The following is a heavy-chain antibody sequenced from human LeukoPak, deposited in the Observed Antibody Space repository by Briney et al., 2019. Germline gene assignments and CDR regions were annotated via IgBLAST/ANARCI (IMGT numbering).Heavy chain of an antibody. CDR3: AKVSGYCSGGSCYYYYYMDV. V-gene: IGHV3-30-3*01. CDR1: GFTFSSYA. J-gene: IGHJ6*03. CDR2: ISYDGSNK. D-gene: IGHD2-15*01. Sequence: GRSLRLSCAASGFTFSSYAMHWVRQAPGKGLEWVAGISYDGSNKYYADSVKGRFTISRDNSKNTLYLQMNSLRAEDTAVYYCAKVSGYCSGGSCYYYYYMDVWGKGTTVTVSS.